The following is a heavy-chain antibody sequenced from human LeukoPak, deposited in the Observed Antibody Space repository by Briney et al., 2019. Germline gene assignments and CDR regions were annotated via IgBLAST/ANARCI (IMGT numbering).Heavy chain of an antibody. D-gene: IGHD3-22*01. CDR2: ISAYNGNT. CDR3: ARGRTMIVVALDY. J-gene: IGHJ4*02. V-gene: IGHV1-18*01. CDR1: GYTFIEYG. Sequence: ASVKVSCKASGYTFIEYGISWVRQAPGQGLEWMGWISAYNGNTNYAQKFQGRVTITADESTSTAYMELSSLRSEDTAVYYCARGRTMIVVALDYWGQGTLVTVSS.